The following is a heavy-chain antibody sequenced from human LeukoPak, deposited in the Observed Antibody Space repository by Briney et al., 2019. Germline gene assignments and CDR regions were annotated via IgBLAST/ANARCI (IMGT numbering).Heavy chain of an antibody. J-gene: IGHJ4*01. D-gene: IGHD2-15*01. Sequence: GGSLRLSCAASGFSFSLYAMNWVRQAPGKGLEWVSSITRSSTYTYSADSVKGRFTISRDNAKNSLFLQMNSLRAEDTAVYYCARDREDCXGXXXXXXXXDY. CDR3: ARDREDCXGXXXXXXXXDY. V-gene: IGHV3-21*06. CDR2: ITRSSTYT. CDR1: GFSFSLYA.